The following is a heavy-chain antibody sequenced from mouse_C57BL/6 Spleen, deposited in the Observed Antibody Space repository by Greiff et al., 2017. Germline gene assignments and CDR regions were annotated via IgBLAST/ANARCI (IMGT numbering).Heavy chain of an antibody. J-gene: IGHJ3*01. CDR1: GYTFTSYW. Sequence: QVQLQQPGAELVKPGASVKLSCKASGYTFTSYWMHWVKQRPGQGLEWIGMIHPNSGSTNYNEKFKSKATLTVDKSSSTAYMQLSSLTSEDSAVYYCARGIYDGYYDYAMDYWGQGTLVTVSA. V-gene: IGHV1-64*01. D-gene: IGHD2-3*01. CDR3: ARGIYDGYYDYAMDY. CDR2: IHPNSGST.